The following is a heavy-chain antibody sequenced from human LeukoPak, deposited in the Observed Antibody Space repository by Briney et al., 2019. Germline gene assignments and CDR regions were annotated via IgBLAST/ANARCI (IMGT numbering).Heavy chain of an antibody. CDR3: ARERRDGYKVYFDY. Sequence: SETLSLTCTVSGSSISSYYWSWIRQPPGKGLEWIGYVYYSGSTNYNPSLKSRVTISVDTSENQFSLRLSSVTAADTAVYYCARERRDGYKVYFDYWGQGTLVTVSS. D-gene: IGHD5-24*01. V-gene: IGHV4-59*01. J-gene: IGHJ4*02. CDR2: VYYSGST. CDR1: GSSISSYY.